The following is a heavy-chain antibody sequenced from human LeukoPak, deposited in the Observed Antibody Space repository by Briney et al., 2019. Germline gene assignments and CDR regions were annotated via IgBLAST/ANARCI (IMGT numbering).Heavy chain of an antibody. J-gene: IGHJ3*02. Sequence: SETPSLTCAVYGGSFSGYYWSGIRQPPGRGLEWSGELNHSGSTNYNPSLPSRVPISVDTSKNQFSLKPSSVAAADTAVYYCSGATQGAYYDVRPLDIWGQGTMVTVSS. CDR3: SGATQGAYYDVRPLDI. CDR1: GGSFSGYY. CDR2: LNHSGST. V-gene: IGHV4-34*01. D-gene: IGHD3-22*01.